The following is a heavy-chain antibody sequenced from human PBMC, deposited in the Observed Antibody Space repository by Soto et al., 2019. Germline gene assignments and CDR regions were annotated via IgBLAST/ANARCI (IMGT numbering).Heavy chain of an antibody. Sequence: ASVKVSCKASGYTFTSYGISWVRQAPGQGLEWMGWISAYNGNTNYAQKLQGRVTMTTDTSTSTAYMELRSLRSDDTAVYYCARWGQALWFGELPGNSIASLGWFDPWGQGTLVTVSS. CDR1: GYTFTSYG. CDR2: ISAYNGNT. D-gene: IGHD3-10*01. J-gene: IGHJ5*02. CDR3: ARWGQALWFGELPGNSIASLGWFDP. V-gene: IGHV1-18*01.